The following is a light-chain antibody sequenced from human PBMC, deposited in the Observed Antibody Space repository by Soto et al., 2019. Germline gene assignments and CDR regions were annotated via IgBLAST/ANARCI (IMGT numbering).Light chain of an antibody. V-gene: IGKV3-20*01. Sequence: EIVLTQSPGTLSLSPGERATLSCRASQSVTSSYLAWYQQKPGQAPRLLIYDASNRATGIPDRFSGSGSGTDFTLTISRLEPEDFAVYYCQHYGTSLWTFGPGTKVDIK. CDR2: DAS. CDR1: QSVTSSY. CDR3: QHYGTSLWT. J-gene: IGKJ1*01.